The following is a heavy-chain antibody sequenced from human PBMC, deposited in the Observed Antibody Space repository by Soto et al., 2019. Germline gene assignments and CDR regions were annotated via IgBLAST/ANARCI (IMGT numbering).Heavy chain of an antibody. D-gene: IGHD2-8*01. V-gene: IGHV4-4*07. J-gene: IGHJ4*02. CDR2: IYTNENT. CDR3: ARYNSYAIDY. CDR1: GGSISSYI. Sequence: SETLSLTCTVSGGSISSYIWSWIRQPAGKGLEWIGHIYTNENTNYNPSLKSRVTMSVDTSKNQFSLKMSSVTAADRAMYYCARYNSYAIDYWGRGTLVTVSS.